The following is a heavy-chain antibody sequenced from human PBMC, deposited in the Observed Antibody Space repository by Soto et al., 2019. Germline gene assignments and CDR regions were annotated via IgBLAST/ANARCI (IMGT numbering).Heavy chain of an antibody. V-gene: IGHV3-23*01. Sequence: PGGSLRLSCAASGFTFSKYALTWVRQAPGKGLEWVSAISGSGESKYDADSVKGRFTISRDNSKNTLYLQMNSLGVEDTAVYYCARGPYRNTYNWFDSWGQGTLVTVSS. CDR1: GFTFSKYA. D-gene: IGHD5-12*01. J-gene: IGHJ5*02. CDR2: ISGSGESK. CDR3: ARGPYRNTYNWFDS.